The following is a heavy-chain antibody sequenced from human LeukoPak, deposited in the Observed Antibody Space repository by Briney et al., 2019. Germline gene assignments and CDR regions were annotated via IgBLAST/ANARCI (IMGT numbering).Heavy chain of an antibody. CDR2: IYYSGST. Sequence: PSETLSLTCTVSGGSISSYYWSWIRQPPGKGLEWIGYIYYSGSTNYNPSLKSRVTISVDTSKNQFSLKLSSVTAADTAVYYCAREGGHQLLSPSWTHTGHFDFWGQGIVVTVSS. D-gene: IGHD2/OR15-2a*01. CDR3: AREGGHQLLSPSWTHTGHFDF. J-gene: IGHJ4*02. CDR1: GGSISSYY. V-gene: IGHV4-59*12.